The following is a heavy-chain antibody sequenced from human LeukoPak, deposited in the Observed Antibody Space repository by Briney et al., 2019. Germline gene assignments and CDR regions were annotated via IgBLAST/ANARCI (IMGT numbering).Heavy chain of an antibody. CDR1: GYRFNAYW. Sequence: GESLKISCKGSGYRFNAYWIAWVRQMPGKGLEWMGIIYPVDSDIRYNPSFQGQVTISVDKSISTTYLQWSSLKASDTAIYYCARHLATVTASRQYYYYGMDVWGQGTTVTVSS. V-gene: IGHV5-51*01. D-gene: IGHD4-17*01. CDR2: IYPVDSDI. CDR3: ARHLATVTASRQYYYYGMDV. J-gene: IGHJ6*02.